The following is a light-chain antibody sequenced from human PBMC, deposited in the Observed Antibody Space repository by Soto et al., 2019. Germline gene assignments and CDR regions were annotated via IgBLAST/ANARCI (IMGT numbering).Light chain of an antibody. CDR3: PSYDSSLSAVV. CDR1: SSNIGADYD. J-gene: IGLJ3*02. CDR2: GNS. Sequence: QSVLTQPPSVSGAPGQRVTISCTGSSSNIGADYDVHWYQQLPGTAPKLLIYGNSNRPSGVPDRFSGSKSGPSASLAITGLQAEDEADYYCPSYDSSLSAVVFGGGTKVTVL. V-gene: IGLV1-40*01.